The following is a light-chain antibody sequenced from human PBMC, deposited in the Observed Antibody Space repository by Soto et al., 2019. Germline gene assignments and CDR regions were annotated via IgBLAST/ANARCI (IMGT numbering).Light chain of an antibody. J-gene: IGKJ5*01. Sequence: EIVMTQSPATLSVSPGERATLSCRASQSVSSNLAWYQQKPGQAPRLLIFGASTRATGIPARFSGSGSGTKFTLTISSLQSEDFAVYFCQQYDDWLRLTFGQGTRLEIK. CDR1: QSVSSN. CDR3: QQYDDWLRLT. V-gene: IGKV3-15*01. CDR2: GAS.